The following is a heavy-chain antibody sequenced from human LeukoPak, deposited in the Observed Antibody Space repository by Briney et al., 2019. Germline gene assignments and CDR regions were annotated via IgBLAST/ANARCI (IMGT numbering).Heavy chain of an antibody. CDR2: VYSSGST. V-gene: IGHV4-4*07. Sequence: SETLSLTCTVSGGSISSYYWSWIRQPAGKGLEWIGRVYSSGSTNYNPSLKSRVTMSVDTSKNQFSLKLSSVTAADTAVYYCARHYCGGDCYSRWYFDLWGRGTLVTVSS. D-gene: IGHD2-21*02. CDR1: GGSISSYY. J-gene: IGHJ2*01. CDR3: ARHYCGGDCYSRWYFDL.